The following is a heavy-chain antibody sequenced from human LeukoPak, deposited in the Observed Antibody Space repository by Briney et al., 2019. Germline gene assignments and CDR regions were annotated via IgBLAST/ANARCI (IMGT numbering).Heavy chain of an antibody. Sequence: SETLSLTCTVSGGSISTYYWSWIRRPPGKGLEWIGYISYSGSTNYNPSLKSRVTISLDTSTNRFSLKLSSVTAADTAVYYCARLAWIPASADYWGQGTLVTVSS. CDR3: ARLAWIPASADY. J-gene: IGHJ4*02. CDR1: GGSISTYY. D-gene: IGHD5-12*01. CDR2: ISYSGST. V-gene: IGHV4-59*08.